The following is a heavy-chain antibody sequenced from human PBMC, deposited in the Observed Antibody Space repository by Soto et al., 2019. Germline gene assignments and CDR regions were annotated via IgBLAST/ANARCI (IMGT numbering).Heavy chain of an antibody. J-gene: IGHJ4*02. V-gene: IGHV4-59*08. CDR2: IYYSGST. Sequence: SETLSLTCTVSGGSISSYYCSWIRQPPGKGLEWIGYIYYSGSTNYNPSLKSRVTISVDTSKNQFSLKLSSVTAADTAVYYCARHKGSHGDYLDYWGRGTLVTVSS. D-gene: IGHD4-17*01. CDR3: ARHKGSHGDYLDY. CDR1: GGSISSYY.